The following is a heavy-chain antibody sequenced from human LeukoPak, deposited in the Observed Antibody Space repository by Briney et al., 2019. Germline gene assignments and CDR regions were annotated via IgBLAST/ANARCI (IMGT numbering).Heavy chain of an antibody. J-gene: IGHJ4*02. V-gene: IGHV3-30*01. CDR1: GFTFSSYA. D-gene: IGHD2-2*02. Sequence: GGSLRLSCAASGFTFSSYAMHWVRQAPGKGLEWVAVISYDGSNKYYADSVKGRFTISRGNSKNTLYLQMNSLRAEDTAVYYCARDLIVVVPAAILDYWGQGTLVTVSS. CDR3: ARDLIVVVPAAILDY. CDR2: ISYDGSNK.